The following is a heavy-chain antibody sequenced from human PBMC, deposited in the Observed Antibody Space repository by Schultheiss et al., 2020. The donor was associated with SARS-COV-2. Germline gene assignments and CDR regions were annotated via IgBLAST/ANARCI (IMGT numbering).Heavy chain of an antibody. Sequence: GGSLRLSCAASGFTFSSYAMSWVRQAPGKGLEWVSAISGSGGSTYYADSVKGRFTISRDNSKNTLYLQMNSLRAEDTAVYYCARGADATYYDFWSGYFADDAFDIWGQGTMVTVSS. CDR1: GFTFSSYA. J-gene: IGHJ3*02. D-gene: IGHD3-3*01. CDR3: ARGADATYYDFWSGYFADDAFDI. CDR2: ISGSGGST. V-gene: IGHV3-23*01.